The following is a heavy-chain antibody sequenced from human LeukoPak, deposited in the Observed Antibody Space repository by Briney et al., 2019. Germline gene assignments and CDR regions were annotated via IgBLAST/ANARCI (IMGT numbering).Heavy chain of an antibody. V-gene: IGHV4-30-4*08. CDR2: IYYSGST. D-gene: IGHD2-2*02. J-gene: IGHJ4*02. CDR3: ARVLGYCSSTSCYTLYYFDY. CDR1: GGSISSGDYY. Sequence: PSQTLSLTCTVSGGSISSGDYYWSWIRQPPGKGLEWIGYIYYSGSTYYNPSLKSRVTISVDTPKNQFSLKLSSVTAADTAVYYCARVLGYCSSTSCYTLYYFDYWGQGTLVTVSS.